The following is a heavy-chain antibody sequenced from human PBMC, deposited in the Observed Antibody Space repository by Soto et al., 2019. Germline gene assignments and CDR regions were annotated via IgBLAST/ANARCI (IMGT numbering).Heavy chain of an antibody. D-gene: IGHD3-10*01. CDR3: ARGSLTMDV. V-gene: IGHV4-4*07. Sequence: QVHLQESGPGVVKTSETLSLTCTVSGGSINNYYWSWIRQPAGKGLEWIGRIYPSGNTNYNPSLKSRVIMSVGTSKDQFSLKLNSVTAADTAVYYCARGSLTMDVWGQGTTVTVSS. J-gene: IGHJ6*02. CDR1: GGSINNYY. CDR2: IYPSGNT.